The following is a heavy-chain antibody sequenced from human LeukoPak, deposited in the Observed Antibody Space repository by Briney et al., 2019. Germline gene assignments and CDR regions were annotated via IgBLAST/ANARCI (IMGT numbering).Heavy chain of an antibody. D-gene: IGHD4-17*01. CDR2: INPSGGST. J-gene: IGHJ4*02. V-gene: IGHV1-46*02. CDR1: GYTFNNHY. Sequence: ASVKVSCKASGYTFNNHYMYWVRQAPGQGLEWMGVINPSGGSTSYAQKLQGRVTMTTDTSTSTAYMELRSLRSDDTAVYYCARAPDYYGDSGGYWGQGTLVTVSS. CDR3: ARAPDYYGDSGGY.